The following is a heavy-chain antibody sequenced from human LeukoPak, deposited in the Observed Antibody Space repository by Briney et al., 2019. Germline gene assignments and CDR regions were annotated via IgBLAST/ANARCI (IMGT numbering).Heavy chain of an antibody. D-gene: IGHD2-2*01. V-gene: IGHV4-39*07. CDR1: GGSISSSSYC. CDR2: IYYSGST. J-gene: IGHJ5*02. Sequence: SETLSLTCTVSGGSISSSSYCWGWIRQPPGKGLEWIGSIYYSGSTYYIPSLKSRVTISVDTSKNQFSLKLSSVTAADTAVYYCARGPKDIVVVPAGNWFDPWGQGTLVTVSS. CDR3: ARGPKDIVVVPAGNWFDP.